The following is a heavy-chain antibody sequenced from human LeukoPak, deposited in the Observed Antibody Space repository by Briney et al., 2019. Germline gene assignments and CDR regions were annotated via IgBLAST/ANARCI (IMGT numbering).Heavy chain of an antibody. CDR3: ARGPPLFDP. CDR2: ISDDGSNK. V-gene: IGHV3-30*03. Sequence: GGSLRLSCAASGFSFSSYGMHWVRQAPGKGLEWVAVISDDGSNKYYADSVKGRFTISRDNSKNTLYLQMNSLRAEDRAVYYCARGPPLFDPWGQGTLVTVSS. J-gene: IGHJ5*02. CDR1: GFSFSSYG.